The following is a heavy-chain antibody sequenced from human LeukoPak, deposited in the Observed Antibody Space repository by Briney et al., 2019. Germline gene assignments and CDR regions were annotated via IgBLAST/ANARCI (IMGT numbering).Heavy chain of an antibody. CDR1: GGSISSYY. V-gene: IGHV4-4*09. J-gene: IGHJ5*02. D-gene: IGHD5-24*01. Sequence: SETLSLTCTVSGGSISSYYWSWIRQPPGKGLEWIGYIYTSGSTNYNPSLKSRVTISVDTSKNQFSLKLSSVTAADTAVYYCARHTDGYNYPWGQGTLVTVSS. CDR3: ARHTDGYNYP. CDR2: IYTSGST.